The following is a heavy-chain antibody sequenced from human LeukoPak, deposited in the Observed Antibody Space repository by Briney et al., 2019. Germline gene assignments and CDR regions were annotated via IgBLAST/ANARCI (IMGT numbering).Heavy chain of an antibody. CDR1: GFRFSTYS. CDR2: ISDTGATT. Sequence: PGGSLRLSCAASGFRFSTYSMSWVRQAPGKGLEWVSVISDTGATTFYADSVKGRFTISRDNSKNTLYLQMSSLRVEDTAVYYCAGKYASGTYPLDYWGQGILVTVSS. CDR3: AGKYASGTYPLDY. V-gene: IGHV3-23*01. D-gene: IGHD3-10*01. J-gene: IGHJ4*02.